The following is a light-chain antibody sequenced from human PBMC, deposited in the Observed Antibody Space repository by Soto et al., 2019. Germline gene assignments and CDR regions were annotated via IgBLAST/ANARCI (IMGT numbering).Light chain of an antibody. J-gene: IGKJ5*01. V-gene: IGKV3-15*01. CDR1: QSVSNN. CDR2: GAS. Sequence: EIVIRLSRATLFVTTCELATRSWRVSQSVSNNFAWYQQKPGPAPRPLIYGASTRATGIPARFSGSGSGTEFTLTISTLQTEDVAVYFCQQYNNQAPIPFGQGTRLEIK. CDR3: QQYNNQAPIP.